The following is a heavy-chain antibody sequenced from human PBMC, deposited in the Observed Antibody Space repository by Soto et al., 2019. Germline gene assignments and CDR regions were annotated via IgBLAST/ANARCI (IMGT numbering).Heavy chain of an antibody. D-gene: IGHD3-10*01. Sequence: PSETLSLTCTVSGGSISSGGYYWSWIRQHPGKGLEWIGYIYYSGSTYYNPSLKSRVTISVDTSKNQFSLKLSSVTAADTAVYYCARAETMVRGELVRGSHYYYMDVWGKGTTVTVSS. CDR1: GGSISSGGYY. CDR2: IYYSGST. CDR3: ARAETMVRGELVRGSHYYYMDV. J-gene: IGHJ6*03. V-gene: IGHV4-31*03.